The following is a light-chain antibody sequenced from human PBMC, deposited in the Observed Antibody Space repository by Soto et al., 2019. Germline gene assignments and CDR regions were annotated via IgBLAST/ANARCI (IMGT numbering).Light chain of an antibody. CDR3: QKYNSAPRT. Sequence: DIQMTQSPSSVSASVGDRVTITCRASQGIGSWLAWYQQKPGKAPKLLISAASSLQSGVPTRFSGSGSGTDFTLTISSLQPEDVATYYCQKYNSAPRTFGQGTKVEIK. J-gene: IGKJ1*01. CDR1: QGIGSW. CDR2: AAS. V-gene: IGKV1-12*01.